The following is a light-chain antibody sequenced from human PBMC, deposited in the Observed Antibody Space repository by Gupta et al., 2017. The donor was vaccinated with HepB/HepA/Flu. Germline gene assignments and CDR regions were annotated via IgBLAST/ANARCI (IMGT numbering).Light chain of an antibody. CDR1: SSNIGSNY. CDR3: AAWDDSRSGVV. J-gene: IGLJ2*01. Sequence: SVLSQPPSASGTPGQRVTISCSGSSSNIGSNYVYWYQQLPGAAPKLLIYRNNQRPSGVPERFSGSKSGTSAALAISGLRAEDEADYYCAAWDDSRSGVVFGGGTKLTVL. V-gene: IGLV1-47*01. CDR2: RNN.